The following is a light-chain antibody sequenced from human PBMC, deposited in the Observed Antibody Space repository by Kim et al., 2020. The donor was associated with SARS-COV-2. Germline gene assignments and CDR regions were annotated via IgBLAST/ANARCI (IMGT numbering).Light chain of an antibody. Sequence: VSPGQTASISCSGDKLGDKYACWYQQKPGRYPVLVIYQDDKRHIGIPERCSGANSGNTATLTISGTQAMEEADYYCQAWDTTTEAVLGGGTQLTVL. CDR3: QAWDTTTEAV. V-gene: IGLV3-1*01. J-gene: IGLJ2*01. CDR1: KLGDKY. CDR2: QDD.